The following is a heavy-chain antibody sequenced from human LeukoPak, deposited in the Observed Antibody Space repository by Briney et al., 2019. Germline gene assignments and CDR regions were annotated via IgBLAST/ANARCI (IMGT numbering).Heavy chain of an antibody. V-gene: IGHV3-64D*06. CDR2: ISSNGGST. CDR3: VKGENVVVYYYYGMDV. J-gene: IGHJ6*02. D-gene: IGHD2/OR15-2a*01. CDR1: GFTFSSYA. Sequence: GGSLRLSCSASGFTFSSYAMHWVRQAPGKGLEYVSAISSNGGSTYYADSVKGRFTISRDNSKNTLYLQMSSLRAEDTAVYYCVKGENVVVYYYYGMDVWGQGTTVTVSS.